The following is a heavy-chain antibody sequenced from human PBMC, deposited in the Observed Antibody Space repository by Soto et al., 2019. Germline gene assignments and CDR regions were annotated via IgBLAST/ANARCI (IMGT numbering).Heavy chain of an antibody. Sequence: SETLSLTCTVSGGSISSYYWSWIRQPPGKGLEWIGYIYYSGSTNYNPSLKSRVTISVDTSKNQFSLKLSSVTAADTAVYYCARSPRGYRLYYFDYWGQGTLVTVSS. CDR1: GGSISSYY. J-gene: IGHJ4*02. CDR2: IYYSGST. CDR3: ARSPRGYRLYYFDY. D-gene: IGHD5-18*01. V-gene: IGHV4-59*08.